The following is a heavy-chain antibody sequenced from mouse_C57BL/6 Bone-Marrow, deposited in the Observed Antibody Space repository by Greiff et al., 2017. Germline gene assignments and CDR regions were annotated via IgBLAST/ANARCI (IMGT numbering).Heavy chain of an antibody. D-gene: IGHD2-5*01. CDR1: GFSLTSYG. CDR2: IWSGGST. J-gene: IGHJ2*01. V-gene: IGHV2-2*01. CDR3: ARDYSNYLCYFDY. Sequence: VKLVESGPGLVQPSQSLSITCTVSGFSLTSYGVHWVRQSPGKGLEWLGVIWSGGSTDSNAAFISRLSISKDNSKSQVFFKMNSLQADDTAIYYCARDYSNYLCYFDYWGQGTTRTVSS.